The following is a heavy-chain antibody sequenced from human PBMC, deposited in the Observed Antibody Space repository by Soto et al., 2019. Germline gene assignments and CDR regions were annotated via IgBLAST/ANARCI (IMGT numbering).Heavy chain of an antibody. CDR2: ICYSGST. CDR3: ARGVPSLDVPFDP. J-gene: IGHJ5*02. CDR1: GGSISSGDYY. V-gene: IGHV4-30-4*01. Sequence: QVQLQESGPGLVKPSQTLSLTCTVSGGSISSGDYYWSWIRQPPGKGLEWIGYICYSGSTYYNPSLKSRVTISVDTSKNQFSLKLSSVTAADTAVYYCARGVPSLDVPFDPWGQGTLVTVSS. D-gene: IGHD3-10*01.